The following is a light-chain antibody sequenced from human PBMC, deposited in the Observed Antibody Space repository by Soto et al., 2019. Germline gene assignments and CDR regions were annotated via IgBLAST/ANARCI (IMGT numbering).Light chain of an antibody. Sequence: DIQMTQSPSTLSASVGDRVTITCRASQNINSRLAWYQQKPGKAPNLLIYEASSLQTGVPSRFSGSGSGTEFTLTISSLQPDDFATFYCQQYSTYSRAFGQGTKVDIK. CDR1: QNINSR. J-gene: IGKJ1*01. CDR3: QQYSTYSRA. V-gene: IGKV1-5*03. CDR2: EAS.